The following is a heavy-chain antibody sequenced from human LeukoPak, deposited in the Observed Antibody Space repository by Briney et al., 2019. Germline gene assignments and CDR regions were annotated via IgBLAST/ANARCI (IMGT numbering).Heavy chain of an antibody. D-gene: IGHD6-25*01. J-gene: IGHJ5*02. Sequence: GGSLRLSCAASGFTVSSNYMSWVRQAPGKGLEWVSLIFSGGTTYYADSVKGRFTISRDNSNNTVYLQMNSLRAEDTAVYYCARGRYDSGHNWFDPWGQGTPVTVSS. CDR3: ARGRYDSGHNWFDP. CDR1: GFTVSSNY. CDR2: IFSGGTT. V-gene: IGHV3-66*01.